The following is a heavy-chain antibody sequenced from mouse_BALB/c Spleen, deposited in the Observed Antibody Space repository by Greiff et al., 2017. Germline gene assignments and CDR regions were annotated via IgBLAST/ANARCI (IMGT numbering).Heavy chain of an antibody. V-gene: IGHV14-3*02. CDR3: AEEVRAMDY. CDR2: IDPANGNT. CDR1: GFNIKDTY. J-gene: IGHJ4*01. Sequence: EVKVVESGAELVKPGASVKLSCTASGFNIKDTYMHWVKQRPEQGLEWIGRIDPANGNTKYDPKFQGKATITADTSSNTAYLQLSSLTSEDTAVYYCAEEVRAMDYWGQGTSVTVSS. D-gene: IGHD2-14*01.